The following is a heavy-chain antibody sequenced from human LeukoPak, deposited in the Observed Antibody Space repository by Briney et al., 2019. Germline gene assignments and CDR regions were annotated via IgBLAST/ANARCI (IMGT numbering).Heavy chain of an antibody. V-gene: IGHV3-53*01. J-gene: IGHJ5*02. CDR1: GFTVSSNY. Sequence: GGSLRLSCAASGFTVSSNYMSWVRQAPGKGLEWVSVIYSGVSTYSADCVEGRLTITRDSAKNTRYLQMNSLRAEDTAVYYCASSGALLRPRFDTWGQGTLVTVSS. CDR3: ASSGALLRPRFDT. CDR2: IYSGVST. D-gene: IGHD3-22*01.